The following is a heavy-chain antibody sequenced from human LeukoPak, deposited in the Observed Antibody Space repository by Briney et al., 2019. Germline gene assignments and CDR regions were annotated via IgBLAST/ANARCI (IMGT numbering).Heavy chain of an antibody. CDR2: INHSGST. D-gene: IGHD3-10*01. CDR1: GGSFSGYY. J-gene: IGHJ4*02. CDR3: ARVGYYGSGSFLDY. V-gene: IGHV4-34*01. Sequence: SETLSLTCAVYGGSFSGYYWSWIRQPPGKGLEWIGEINHSGSTNYNPSLKSRVTISVDTSKNQFSLKLSSVTAADTAVYYCARVGYYGSGSFLDYWGQGTLVTVSS.